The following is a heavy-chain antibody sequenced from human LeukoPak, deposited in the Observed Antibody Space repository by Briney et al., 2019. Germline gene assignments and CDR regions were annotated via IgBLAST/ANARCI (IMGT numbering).Heavy chain of an antibody. CDR2: IDSDGSST. D-gene: IGHD3-22*01. V-gene: IGHV3-74*01. CDR1: GFTFSSYW. J-gene: IGHJ4*02. CDR3: ARISYDSSDYYGY. Sequence: PGGSLRLSCAASGFTFSSYWMHWVRQVPGKGLVWVSRIDSDGSSTSYADSVKGRFTISRDNAKNTLYLQMNSLRAEDTAVYYCARISYDSSDYYGYWGQGTLATVSS.